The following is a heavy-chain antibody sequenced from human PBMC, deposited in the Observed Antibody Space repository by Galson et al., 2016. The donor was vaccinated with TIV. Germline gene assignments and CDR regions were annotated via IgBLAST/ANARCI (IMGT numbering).Heavy chain of an antibody. Sequence: SLRLSCAASGFTFDSYTFHWVRQTPGKGLEGVAIISHDGNNKDFADSVQGRFTISRDSSKSTVFLQMNSLRLEDTAVYYCTRDGRGNWKYVDYFDYWGQGTLVTVSS. CDR2: ISHDGNNK. CDR3: TRDGRGNWKYVDYFDY. J-gene: IGHJ4*02. D-gene: IGHD1-1*01. CDR1: GFTFDSYT. V-gene: IGHV3-30-3*01.